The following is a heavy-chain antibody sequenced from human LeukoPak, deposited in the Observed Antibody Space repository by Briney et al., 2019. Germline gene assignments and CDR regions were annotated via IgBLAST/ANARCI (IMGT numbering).Heavy chain of an antibody. CDR1: GFSFSSYT. Sequence: PGGSLRLSCAASGFSFSSYTMNWVRQAPGKGLEWVSSISSGSGYIYYADSVKGRFTISRDNAKNSLYLQMNSLRDEDTAVYYCARPESESSGSLGAFDVWGQGTMVTVSS. CDR3: ARPESESSGSLGAFDV. V-gene: IGHV3-21*01. CDR2: ISSGSGYI. D-gene: IGHD3-22*01. J-gene: IGHJ3*01.